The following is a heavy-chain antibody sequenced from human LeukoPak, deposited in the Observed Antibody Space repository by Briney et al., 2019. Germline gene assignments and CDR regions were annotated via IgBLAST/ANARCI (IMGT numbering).Heavy chain of an antibody. D-gene: IGHD3-3*01. J-gene: IGHJ4*02. Sequence: GGSLRLSCAASGFTFSSYSMNWVRQAPGKGLEWVSYISSSSSTIYYADSVKGRFTISRDNSKNTLYLQMNSLRAEDTAVYYCAREAAYYDFWSGYYGGTYYFDYWGQGTLVTVSS. V-gene: IGHV3-48*01. CDR1: GFTFSSYS. CDR2: ISSSSSTI. CDR3: AREAAYYDFWSGYYGGTYYFDY.